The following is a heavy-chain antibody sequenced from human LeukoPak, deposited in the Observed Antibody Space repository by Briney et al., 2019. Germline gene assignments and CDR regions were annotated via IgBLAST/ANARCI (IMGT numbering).Heavy chain of an antibody. J-gene: IGHJ5*02. D-gene: IGHD2-15*01. V-gene: IGHV1-18*01. Sequence: GASVKVSCKASGYTFTSCGISWVRQAPGQGLEWMGWISAYNGNTNYAQKLQGRVTMTTDTSTSTAYMELRSPRSDDTAVYYCARDIVVVVAATPVDWFDPWGQGTLVTVSS. CDR1: GYTFTSCG. CDR2: ISAYNGNT. CDR3: ARDIVVVVAATPVDWFDP.